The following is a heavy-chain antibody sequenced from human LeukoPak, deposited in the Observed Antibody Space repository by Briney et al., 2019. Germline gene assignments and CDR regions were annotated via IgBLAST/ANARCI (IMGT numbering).Heavy chain of an antibody. CDR2: VDPEDGET. CDR1: GYTLTDYY. CDR3: AQTRWLQLGWYFDY. V-gene: IGHV1-69-2*01. J-gene: IGHJ4*02. D-gene: IGHD5-24*01. Sequence: ASVKVSCKVSGYTLTDYYMHWVQQAPGKGLEWMGLVDPEDGETIYAEKFQGRVTITADTSTDTAYMELSSLRSEDTAVYYCAQTRWLQLGWYFDYWGQGTLVTVSS.